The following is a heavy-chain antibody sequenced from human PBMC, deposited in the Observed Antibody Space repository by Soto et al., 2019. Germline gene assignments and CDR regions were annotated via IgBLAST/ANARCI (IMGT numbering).Heavy chain of an antibody. V-gene: IGHV3-30*18. Sequence: GGSLRLSCAASGFTFSSYGMHWVRQAPGKGLEWVAVISYDGSNKYYADSVKGRFTISRDNSKNTLYLQMNSLRAEDTAVYYCAKSHYSGYDRGELFDYWGQGTLVTVSS. CDR2: ISYDGSNK. D-gene: IGHD5-12*01. CDR3: AKSHYSGYDRGELFDY. J-gene: IGHJ4*02. CDR1: GFTFSSYG.